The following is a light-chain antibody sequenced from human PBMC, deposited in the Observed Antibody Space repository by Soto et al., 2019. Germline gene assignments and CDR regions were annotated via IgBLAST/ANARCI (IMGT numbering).Light chain of an antibody. J-gene: IGLJ3*02. V-gene: IGLV2-14*03. CDR3: TSFTRSSTWV. Sequence: QSALTQPASVSGSPGQSITISCTGTSSGVGGYNYVSWYQQHPGKAPKLMIYAVTNRPSGVSDRFSGSKSGNAASLTISGLQADDEADYYCTSFTRSSTWVFGGGTKLTVL. CDR2: AVT. CDR1: SSGVGGYNY.